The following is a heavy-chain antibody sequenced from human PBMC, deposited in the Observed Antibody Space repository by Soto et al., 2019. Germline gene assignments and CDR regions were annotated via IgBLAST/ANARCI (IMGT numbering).Heavy chain of an antibody. CDR1: GFTFSDYW. V-gene: IGHV3-7*03. CDR3: ARISRYFDWYLRPPYYYGMDV. D-gene: IGHD3-9*01. Sequence: GGSLILSCETSGFTFSDYWMSWVRQAPGKGLEWVASINEDGSQKYYVDSLRGRFTISRDNAKNSMNLQVSALRIGDTAVYFCARISRYFDWYLRPPYYYGMDVWGRGTRVTVSS. J-gene: IGHJ6*02. CDR2: INEDGSQK.